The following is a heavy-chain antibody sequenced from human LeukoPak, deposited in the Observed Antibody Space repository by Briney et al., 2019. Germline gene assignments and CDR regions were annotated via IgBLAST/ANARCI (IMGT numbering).Heavy chain of an antibody. D-gene: IGHD5-12*01. Sequence: PGGSLRLSCAASGLTFSDAWMSWVRQAPGQGLEWLGRISSKADGGKADYAAPVTGRFTISRDDSKNTLYLQMNSLKAEDTAVYYCAADRGACPDWGQGSLVTVSS. J-gene: IGHJ4*02. CDR2: ISSKADGGKA. CDR1: GLTFSDAW. CDR3: AADRGACPD. V-gene: IGHV3-15*01.